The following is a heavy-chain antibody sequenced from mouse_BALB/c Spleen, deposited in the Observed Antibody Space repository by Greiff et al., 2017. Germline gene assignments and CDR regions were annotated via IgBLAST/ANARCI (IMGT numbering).Heavy chain of an antibody. CDR3: ARDYYGSRDY. Sequence: DVMLVESGGGLVQPGGSRKLSCAASGFTFSSFRMHWVRQAPEKGLEWVAYISSGSSTIYYADTVKGRFTISRDNPKNTLFLQMTSLRSEDTAMYYCARDYYGSRDYWGQGTTLTVSS. J-gene: IGHJ2*01. V-gene: IGHV5-17*02. D-gene: IGHD1-1*01. CDR2: ISSGSSTI. CDR1: GFTFSSFR.